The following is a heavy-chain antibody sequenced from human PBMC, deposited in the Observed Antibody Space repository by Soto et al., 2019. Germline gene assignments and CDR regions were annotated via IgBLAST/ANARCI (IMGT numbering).Heavy chain of an antibody. CDR2: ISDTGGDS. Sequence: GGSLRLSCEASGFTFINYAMSWVRQSPGKGLEWVSSISDTGGDSYYADSMDGRFTVSRDNSKNTLYLQINSLRAEDTAIYYCVRDIYPSATMACFDPWGQGELVTVSS. D-gene: IGHD1-1*01. CDR3: VRDIYPSATMACFDP. CDR1: GFTFINYA. V-gene: IGHV3-23*01. J-gene: IGHJ5*02.